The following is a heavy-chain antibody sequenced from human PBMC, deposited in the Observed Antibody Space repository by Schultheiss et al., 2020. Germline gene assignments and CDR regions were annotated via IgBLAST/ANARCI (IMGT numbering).Heavy chain of an antibody. D-gene: IGHD3-22*01. J-gene: IGHJ6*02. V-gene: IGHV1-58*01. CDR2: IVVGSGNT. CDR1: GFTFTSSA. CDR3: AVYYYDSSGYPYYYYGMDV. Sequence: SVTVSGKASGFTFTSSAVQWVRQARGQRLEWIGWIVVGSGNTNYAQKFQERVTITRDMSTSTAYMELSSLRSEDTAVYYCAVYYYDSSGYPYYYYGMDVWGQGTTVTVSS.